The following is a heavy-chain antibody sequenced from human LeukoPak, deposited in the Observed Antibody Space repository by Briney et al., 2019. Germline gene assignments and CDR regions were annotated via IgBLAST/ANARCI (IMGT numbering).Heavy chain of an antibody. D-gene: IGHD5-24*01. Sequence: ASVKVSCKASGYPFTDYHIHWVRQAPGQGLDWLGRINVDSGGTNYAQKFQGRVTMTRDTSISTAYMELSRLRSDDTAVYYCAREEMDQNEGGFDYWGQGTLVTVSS. CDR3: AREEMDQNEGGFDY. CDR1: GYPFTDYH. CDR2: INVDSGGT. V-gene: IGHV1-2*02. J-gene: IGHJ4*02.